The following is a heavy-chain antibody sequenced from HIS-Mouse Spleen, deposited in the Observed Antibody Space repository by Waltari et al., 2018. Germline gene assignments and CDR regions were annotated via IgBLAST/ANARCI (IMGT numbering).Heavy chain of an antibody. CDR2: MNPNSGNT. CDR1: GYTFTSYD. Sequence: QVQLVQSGAEVKKPGASVKVSCKASGYTFTSYDLNWVQQDTGQGLEWMGWMNPNSGNTGYAQKFQGRVTMTRNTSISTAYMELSSLRSEDTAVYYCARGHDYSNYFDYWGQGTLVTVSS. V-gene: IGHV1-8*01. CDR3: ARGHDYSNYFDY. J-gene: IGHJ4*02. D-gene: IGHD4-4*01.